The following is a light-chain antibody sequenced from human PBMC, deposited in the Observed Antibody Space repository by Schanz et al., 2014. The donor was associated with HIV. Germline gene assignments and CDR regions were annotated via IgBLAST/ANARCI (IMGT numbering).Light chain of an antibody. J-gene: IGKJ4*01. CDR3: QQPASYPLT. CDR2: DAS. Sequence: DIQVTQSPSSLSASIGDRVTITCRASQNINTYENWHQQKPGKAPKVLIYDASSVKSGVPSRFFGSGSGTDFTLTISSLQPEDFATYYCQQPASYPLTFGGGTKVEIK. CDR1: QNINTY. V-gene: IGKV1-39*01.